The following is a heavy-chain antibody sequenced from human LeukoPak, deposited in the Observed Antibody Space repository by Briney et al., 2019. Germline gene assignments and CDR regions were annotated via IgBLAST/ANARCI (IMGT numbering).Heavy chain of an antibody. CDR1: CGSFSGYY. J-gene: IGHJ4*02. CDR2: INHSGST. Sequence: SETLSLTCAVYCGSFSGYYWRWIRQPPRKGLEWIGEINHSGSTNYNPSLKSRVTISVDTSKNQFSLKLTSVTPADTAVYYCARARAPYAYYFDDWGQGTLVTVSS. D-gene: IGHD2-2*01. CDR3: ARARAPYAYYFDD. V-gene: IGHV4-34*01.